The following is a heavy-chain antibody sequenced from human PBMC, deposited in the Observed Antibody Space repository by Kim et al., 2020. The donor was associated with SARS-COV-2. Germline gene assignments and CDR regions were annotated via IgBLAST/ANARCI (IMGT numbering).Heavy chain of an antibody. CDR3: ASLTDYFDY. CDR1: GFTFSSYS. V-gene: IGHV3-48*01. Sequence: GGSLRLSCAASGFTFSSYSMNWVRQAPGKGLEWVSYISSSSSTIYYADSVKGRFTISRDNAKNSLYLQMNSLRAEDTAVYYCASLTDYFDYWGKGTLVTVSS. D-gene: IGHD1-20*01. J-gene: IGHJ4*02. CDR2: ISSSSSTI.